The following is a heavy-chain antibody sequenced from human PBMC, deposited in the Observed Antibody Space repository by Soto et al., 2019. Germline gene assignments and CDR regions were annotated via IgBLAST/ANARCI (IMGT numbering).Heavy chain of an antibody. J-gene: IGHJ1*01. D-gene: IGHD1-7*01. V-gene: IGHV3-23*01. CDR3: AKDPGITGTTGRFQH. CDR1: GFTFSSYA. Sequence: GGSLRLSCAASGFTFSSYAMSWVRQAPGKELEWVSAISGSGGSTYYADSVKGRFTISRDNSKNTLYLRMNSLRAEDTAVYYCAKDPGITGTTGRFQHWGQGTLVTVSS. CDR2: ISGSGGST.